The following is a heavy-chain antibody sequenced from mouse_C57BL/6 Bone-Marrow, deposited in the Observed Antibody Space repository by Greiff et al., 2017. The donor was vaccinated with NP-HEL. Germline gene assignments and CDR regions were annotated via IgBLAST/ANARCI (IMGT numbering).Heavy chain of an antibody. Sequence: EVMLVESGGGLVQPGGSLKLSCAASGFTFSDYYMYWVRQTPEKRLEWVAYLSNGGGSTYYPDTVKGRFTISRDNAKNTLYLQMSRLKSEDTAMYYCARPPTTVVASYWYFDVWGTGTTVTVSS. CDR2: LSNGGGST. V-gene: IGHV5-12*01. J-gene: IGHJ1*03. CDR3: ARPPTTVVASYWYFDV. D-gene: IGHD1-1*01. CDR1: GFTFSDYY.